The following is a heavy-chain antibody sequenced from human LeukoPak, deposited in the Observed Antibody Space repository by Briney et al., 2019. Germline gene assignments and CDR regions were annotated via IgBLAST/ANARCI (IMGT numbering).Heavy chain of an antibody. Sequence: SETLSLTCAVYGGSFSGYYWSWIRQPPGKGLEWIGEINHSGSTNYNPSLKSRVTMSVDTSKNQFSLKLSSVTAADTAVYYCARGNTAIFDYWGQGTLVTVSS. J-gene: IGHJ4*02. D-gene: IGHD5-18*01. V-gene: IGHV4-34*01. CDR3: ARGNTAIFDY. CDR1: GGSFSGYY. CDR2: INHSGST.